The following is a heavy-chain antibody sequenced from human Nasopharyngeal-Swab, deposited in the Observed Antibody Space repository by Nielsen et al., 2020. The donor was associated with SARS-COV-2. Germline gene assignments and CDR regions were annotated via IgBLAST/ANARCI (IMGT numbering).Heavy chain of an antibody. CDR1: GFTFSSYW. CDR2: IKQDGSEK. D-gene: IGHD3-10*01. CDR3: ARGDRSGSYYPDY. J-gene: IGHJ4*02. V-gene: IGHV3-7*01. Sequence: GESLKISCAASGFTFSSYWMSWVRQAPGKGLEWVANIKQDGSEKYYLDSVKGRFTISRDNAKNSLYLQMNSLRAEDTAVYYCARGDRSGSYYPDYWGQGTLVTVSS.